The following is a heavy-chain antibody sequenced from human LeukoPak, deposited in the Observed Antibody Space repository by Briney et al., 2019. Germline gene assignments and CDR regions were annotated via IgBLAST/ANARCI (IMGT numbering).Heavy chain of an antibody. D-gene: IGHD4-17*01. V-gene: IGHV3-21*01. CDR1: GFTFSNAW. CDR2: ISGDSGII. CDR3: ARGQTVATRHFDS. J-gene: IGHJ4*02. Sequence: GGSLRLSCAASGFTFSNAWMSWVRQAPGKGLEWVSIISGDSGIIYYADSLKGRFTISRDDAKKSLFLQMNSLRAEDTAVYYCARGQTVATRHFDSWGQGTLVTVSS.